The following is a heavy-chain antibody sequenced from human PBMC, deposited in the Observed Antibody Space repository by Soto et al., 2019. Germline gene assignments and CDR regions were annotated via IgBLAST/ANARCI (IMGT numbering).Heavy chain of an antibody. V-gene: IGHV4-30-4*01. J-gene: IGHJ6*04. CDR2: IYNNGNT. CDR3: ARGTPYSYTMAV. D-gene: IGHD3-16*01. CDR1: GGSISSGDDF. Sequence: QVHLQESGPGLVKPSQALSLTCTVSGGSISSGDDFWSWIRQPPGKGLEWIAYIYNNGNTYYNPSLKRRVTISVDTSRNQFFLEVASVTAADTALHFGARGTPYSYTMAVWGKGTTVTVSS.